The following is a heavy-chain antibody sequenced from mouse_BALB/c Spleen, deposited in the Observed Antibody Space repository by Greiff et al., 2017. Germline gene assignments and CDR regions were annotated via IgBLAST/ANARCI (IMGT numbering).Heavy chain of an antibody. D-gene: IGHD3-3*01. J-gene: IGHJ4*01. CDR2: ISSGSSTI. Sequence: DVKLVESGGGLVQPGGSRKLSCAASGFTFSSFGMHWVRQAPEKGLEWVAYISSGSSTIYYADTVKGRFTISRDNPKNTLFLQMTSLRSEDTAMYYCARGGGDPSYAMDYWGQGTSVTVSS. CDR3: ARGGGDPSYAMDY. V-gene: IGHV5-17*02. CDR1: GFTFSSFG.